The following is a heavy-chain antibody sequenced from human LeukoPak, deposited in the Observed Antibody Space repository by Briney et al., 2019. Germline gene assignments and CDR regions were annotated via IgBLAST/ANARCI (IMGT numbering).Heavy chain of an antibody. Sequence: GGSLRLSCAASGFTFSSYWMSWVRQAPGKGLEWVANIKQDGSEKYYVDSVKGRFTISGDNSKNTLYLQMNSLRAEDTAVYYCAKVWAIRAYQWHEAFDIWGQGTMVTVSS. D-gene: IGHD6-19*01. V-gene: IGHV3-7*01. CDR2: IKQDGSEK. CDR3: AKVWAIRAYQWHEAFDI. CDR1: GFTFSSYW. J-gene: IGHJ3*02.